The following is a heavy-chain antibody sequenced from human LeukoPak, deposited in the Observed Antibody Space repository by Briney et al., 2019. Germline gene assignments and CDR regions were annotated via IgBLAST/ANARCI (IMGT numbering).Heavy chain of an antibody. V-gene: IGHV3-13*01. CDR3: ARDRGYSYGAPTFNN. CDR2: IGTAGDT. D-gene: IGHD5-18*01. Sequence: GGSLRLSCAASGFTFSSYDMHWVRQATGKGLEWVSAIGTAGDTYYPGSVKGRFTISRENAKNSLYLQMNSLRAEDTAVYYCARDRGYSYGAPTFNNWGQGTLATVSS. J-gene: IGHJ4*02. CDR1: GFTFSSYD.